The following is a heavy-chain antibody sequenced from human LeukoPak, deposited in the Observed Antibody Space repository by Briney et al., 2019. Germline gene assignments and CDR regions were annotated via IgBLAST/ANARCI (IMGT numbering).Heavy chain of an antibody. CDR3: AKHYYGSGSQKYYFDY. V-gene: IGHV3-30*02. Sequence: GGSLRLSCAASGFTFSSYAMSWVRQAPGKGLGWVTMVRNDGSDKYYADSVRGRFTISRDNSKNTLYLQMNSLRPEDTAVYYCAKHYYGSGSQKYYFDYWGQGTLVTVSS. CDR2: VRNDGSDK. CDR1: GFTFSSYA. J-gene: IGHJ4*02. D-gene: IGHD3-10*01.